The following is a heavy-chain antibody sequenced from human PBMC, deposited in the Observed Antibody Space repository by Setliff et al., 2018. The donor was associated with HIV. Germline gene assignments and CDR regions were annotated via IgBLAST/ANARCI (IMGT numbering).Heavy chain of an antibody. V-gene: IGHV4-59*01. Sequence: KSSETLSLTCTVSGGSISPYYWSWIRQPPGKGLEWIAWISDSGTTNYNPSLKSRVTLSVDTSKNQFSLSLTSVTGADTVVYYCARGGASSKYLDPWGQGTLVTVS. J-gene: IGHJ5*02. D-gene: IGHD2-15*01. CDR2: ISDSGTT. CDR1: GGSISPYY. CDR3: ARGGASSKYLDP.